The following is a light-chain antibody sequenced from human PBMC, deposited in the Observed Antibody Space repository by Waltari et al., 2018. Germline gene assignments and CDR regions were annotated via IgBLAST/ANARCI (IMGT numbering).Light chain of an antibody. CDR1: SRAAAGYPY. CDR3: SAYTRSSALV. J-gene: IGLJ2*01. CDR2: NVT. V-gene: IGLV2-14*03. Sequence: QSALTQPASVSGSPGQSITIPCTGTSRAAAGYPYVSWYQRDPGKAPKLMIYNVTVRPSGVSNRFSGSKSGNTASLIISGLQAEDEADYFCSAYTRSSALVFGGGTKLTVL.